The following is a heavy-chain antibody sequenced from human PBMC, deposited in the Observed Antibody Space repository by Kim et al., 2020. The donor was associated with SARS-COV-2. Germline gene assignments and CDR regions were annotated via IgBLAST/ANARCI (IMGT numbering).Heavy chain of an antibody. CDR3: MGFGELLPGYWFDP. V-gene: IGHV4-39*01. CDR1: GGSISSSSYY. CDR2: IYYSGST. Sequence: SETLSLTCTVSGGSISSSSYYWGWIRQPPGKGLEWIGSIYYSGSTYYNPSLKSRVTISVDTSKNQFSLKLSSVTAADTAVYYCMGFGELLPGYWFDPWGQGTLVTVSS. D-gene: IGHD3-10*01. J-gene: IGHJ5*02.